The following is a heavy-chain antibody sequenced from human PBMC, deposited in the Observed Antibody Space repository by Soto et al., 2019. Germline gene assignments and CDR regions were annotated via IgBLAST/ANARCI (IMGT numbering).Heavy chain of an antibody. CDR1: GFTFNNYW. J-gene: IGHJ4*02. Sequence: GGSLRLSCTASGFTFNNYWMHWVRQAPGKGLVWVSRINSDGSSTNYADSVKGRFTISRDNAKNTLYLQMNSLRAEDTAVYYCARVSYHYDNSGYYYFSFDYWGQGTLVTVSS. CDR2: INSDGSST. D-gene: IGHD3-22*01. CDR3: ARVSYHYDNSGYYYFSFDY. V-gene: IGHV3-74*01.